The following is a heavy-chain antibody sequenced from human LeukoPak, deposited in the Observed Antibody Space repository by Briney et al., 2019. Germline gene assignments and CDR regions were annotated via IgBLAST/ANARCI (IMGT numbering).Heavy chain of an antibody. Sequence: GGSLRLSCAASGFTFSSYNMNWVRQAPGKGLEWVSSIGSSSTNIYYADSVKGRVTVSRDNAKNSLYLQMNSLRAEDTAVYYCARGVTTTDSYEFRYWGQGTLVTVSS. D-gene: IGHD4-17*01. CDR2: IGSSSTNI. CDR1: GFTFSSYN. J-gene: IGHJ4*02. V-gene: IGHV3-21*04. CDR3: ARGVTTTDSYEFRY.